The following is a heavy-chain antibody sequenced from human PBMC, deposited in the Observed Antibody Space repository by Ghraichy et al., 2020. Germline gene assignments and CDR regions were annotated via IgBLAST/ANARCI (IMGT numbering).Heavy chain of an antibody. CDR2: IFSNGEE. CDR3: ARAPSRIQVFFRD. D-gene: IGHD5-18*01. J-gene: IGHJ4*02. CDR1: GDSLTSSRMG. Sequence: SGPTLVKPTETLTLTCAVSGDSLTSSRMGVSWIRQPPGKALEWLAHIFSNGEESYSPSLKSRLTISKDTSTGQVVLTMTNVDPLDTGTYYCARAPSRIQVFFRDWGQGTLVTVSS. V-gene: IGHV2-26*01.